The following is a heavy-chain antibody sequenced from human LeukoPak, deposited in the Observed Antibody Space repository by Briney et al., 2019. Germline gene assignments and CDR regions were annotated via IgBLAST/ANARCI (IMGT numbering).Heavy chain of an antibody. J-gene: IGHJ6*02. Sequence: GGSLRLSCVASAFSVSSNYMCWVRQAPGKGLEWVSVIYTGGTTYYADSVKGRLTISRDKSKNTVYLQMNSLSAEDTAIYYCARVASTSPYFYGMDVWGQGTTVTVSS. CDR3: ARVASTSPYFYGMDV. CDR1: AFSVSSNY. CDR2: IYTGGTT. V-gene: IGHV3-53*01.